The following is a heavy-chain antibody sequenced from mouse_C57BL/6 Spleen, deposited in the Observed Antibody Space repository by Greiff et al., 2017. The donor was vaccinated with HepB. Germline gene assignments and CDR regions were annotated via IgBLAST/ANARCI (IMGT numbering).Heavy chain of an antibody. J-gene: IGHJ3*01. CDR3: ARGIYYDSAWFAY. Sequence: VQLQQSGAELVKPGASVKLSCKASGYTFTSYWMQWVKQRPGQGLEWIGEIDPSDSYTNYNQKFKGKATLTVDTSSSTAYMQLSSLTSEDSAVYYCARGIYYDSAWFAYWGQGTLVTVSA. D-gene: IGHD2-4*01. V-gene: IGHV1-50*01. CDR1: GYTFTSYW. CDR2: IDPSDSYT.